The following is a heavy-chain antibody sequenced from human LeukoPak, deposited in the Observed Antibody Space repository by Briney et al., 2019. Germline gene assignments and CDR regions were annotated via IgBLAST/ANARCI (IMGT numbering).Heavy chain of an antibody. Sequence: ASVKVSCKASGYTFTTFAMNWVRQAPGQGLEWMGWINPNSGGTNSAQKFQGRVTMTRDMSTSTVYMELSSLRSEDTAVYYCARTAVSSMVAVAGYFDYWGQGTLVTVSS. CDR2: INPNSGGT. CDR3: ARTAVSSMVAVAGYFDY. V-gene: IGHV1-2*02. CDR1: GYTFTTFA. D-gene: IGHD6-19*01. J-gene: IGHJ4*02.